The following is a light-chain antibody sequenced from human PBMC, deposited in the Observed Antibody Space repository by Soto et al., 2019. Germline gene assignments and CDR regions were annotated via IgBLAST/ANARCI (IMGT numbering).Light chain of an antibody. V-gene: IGKV1-5*01. CDR1: QSISNW. CDR2: DVS. Sequence: DIQMTQSPSTLSASVGDRVTITCRASQSISNWLAWYQQKPGKAPTLLIYDVSRLESGVPSRFSGSGSGTEFTLTINSLQPDDFASYYCQQYNTYQGTFGPGTKVDIK. J-gene: IGKJ1*01. CDR3: QQYNTYQGT.